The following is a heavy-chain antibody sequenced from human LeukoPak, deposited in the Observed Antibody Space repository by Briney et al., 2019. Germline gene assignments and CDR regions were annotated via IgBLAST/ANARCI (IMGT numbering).Heavy chain of an antibody. Sequence: GGSLRLSCAASGITFSDHYMNTMGQAPGKGLEWVSYISSSGRTIDYADSVKGRFTISRDNAKKSLYLQMNSLRTEDTAVYYCASTKSENAYGQHHGLDNWGQGILVTVSS. J-gene: IGHJ4*02. D-gene: IGHD3-10*01. V-gene: IGHV3-11*01. CDR3: ASTKSENAYGQHHGLDN. CDR1: GITFSDHY. CDR2: ISSSGRTI.